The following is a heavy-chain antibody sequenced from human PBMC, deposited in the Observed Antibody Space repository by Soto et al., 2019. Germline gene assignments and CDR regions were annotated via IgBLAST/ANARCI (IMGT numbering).Heavy chain of an antibody. V-gene: IGHV4-30-4*01. Sequence: QVQLQESGPGLVKPSKTLSLTCTVSGGSISSGDYYWSWIRQPPGKGLEWIGYIYYSGSTYYNPSLKSRVTISVDTSKNQFSLKLSSVTAADTAVYYCARDSGYDRDYYYYGMDVWGQGTTVTVS. CDR3: ARDSGYDRDYYYYGMDV. CDR1: GGSISSGDYY. J-gene: IGHJ6*02. CDR2: IYYSGST. D-gene: IGHD5-12*01.